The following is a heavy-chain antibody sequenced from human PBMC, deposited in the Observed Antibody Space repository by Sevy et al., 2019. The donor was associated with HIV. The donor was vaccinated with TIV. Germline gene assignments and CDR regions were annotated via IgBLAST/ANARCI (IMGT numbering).Heavy chain of an antibody. Sequence: SETLSLTCTVSGGSISSSSYYWGWIRQPPGKGLEGIGSIYYSGSTYYNPSLKSRVTISVDTSKNQFSLKLSSVTAADTAVYYCARGDTDGMDVWGQGTSVTVSS. CDR1: GGSISSSSYY. V-gene: IGHV4-39*01. CDR2: IYYSGST. J-gene: IGHJ6*02. D-gene: IGHD5-18*01. CDR3: ARGDTDGMDV.